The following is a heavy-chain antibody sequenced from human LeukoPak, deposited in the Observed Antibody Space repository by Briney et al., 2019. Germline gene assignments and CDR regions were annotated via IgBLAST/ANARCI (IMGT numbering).Heavy chain of an antibody. Sequence: ASVKVSCKASGYTFTGYYMHWVRQAPGQGLEWIGWINPNSGGTNYAQKFQGRVTMTRDTSISTAYMELSRLRSDDTAVYYCARDVAYYDSSGYAEANWGQGTLVTVSS. D-gene: IGHD3-22*01. V-gene: IGHV1-2*02. J-gene: IGHJ4*02. CDR1: GYTFTGYY. CDR3: ARDVAYYDSSGYAEAN. CDR2: INPNSGGT.